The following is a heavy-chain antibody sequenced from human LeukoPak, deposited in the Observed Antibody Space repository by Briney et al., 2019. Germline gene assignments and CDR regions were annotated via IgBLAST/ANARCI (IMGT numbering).Heavy chain of an antibody. CDR1: GYTFTSYY. CDR3: ARYGFSAVWQGGWHAFDI. D-gene: IGHD2-15*01. V-gene: IGHV1-46*01. J-gene: IGHJ3*02. Sequence: ASVKVSCKASGYTFTSYYMHWVRQAPGQGLEWMGIINPTTGDTTYAQKFQGRLTMTRDMSPSTVYMELSSLTSEDTAVFYCARYGFSAVWQGGWHAFDIWGQGTVVTVSS. CDR2: INPTTGDT.